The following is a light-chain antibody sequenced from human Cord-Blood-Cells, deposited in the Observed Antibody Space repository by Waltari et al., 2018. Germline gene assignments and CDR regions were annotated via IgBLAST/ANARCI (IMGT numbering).Light chain of an antibody. J-gene: IGKJ1*01. Sequence: DIVMTQYPDSLAVSMGERVTINCKSSQSVLYSTNNTNYLALYQHKPRQPPKLLIYWASTQESRVPDRVSDSGSGTDVTLTISSLQAEDVAGYYCQKYYSTPWTFGQGTNVEIK. V-gene: IGKV4-1*01. CDR2: WAS. CDR3: QKYYSTPWT. CDR1: QSVLYSTNNTNY.